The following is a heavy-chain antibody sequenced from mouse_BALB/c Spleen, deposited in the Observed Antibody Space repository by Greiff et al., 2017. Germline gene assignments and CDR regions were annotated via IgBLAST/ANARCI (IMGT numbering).Heavy chain of an antibody. CDR1: GFSLSRYS. CDR3: ASEVLHPQCALGY. D-gene: IGHD1-1*01. CDR2: IWGGGST. V-gene: IGHV2-6-4*01. Sequence: QVQLKESGPGLVAPSQSLSITCTVSGFSLSRYSVHWVRQPPGKGLEWLGMIWGGGSTDYNSALKSRLSISKDNSKSQVFLKMNSLQTDDTAMYYCASEVLHPQCALGYWGQETSVTVSS. J-gene: IGHJ4*01.